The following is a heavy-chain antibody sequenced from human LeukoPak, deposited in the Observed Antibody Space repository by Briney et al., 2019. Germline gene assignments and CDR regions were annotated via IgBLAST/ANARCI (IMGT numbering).Heavy chain of an antibody. J-gene: IGHJ5*02. CDR1: GFTFSSYA. CDR2: ISSGGGST. D-gene: IGHD4-11*01. Sequence: GGSLRLSCAASGFTFSSYAMSWVRHAPGKGLEWVSSISSGGGSTYYADSVKGRFTISRVNSKNTLYPQMNSLRAEDAAVYYCAKDRTGNYVAWFDPWGQGTLVTVSS. CDR3: AKDRTGNYVAWFDP. V-gene: IGHV3-23*01.